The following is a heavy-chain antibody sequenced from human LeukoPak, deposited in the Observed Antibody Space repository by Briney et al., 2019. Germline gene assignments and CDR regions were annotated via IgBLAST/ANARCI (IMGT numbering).Heavy chain of an antibody. J-gene: IGHJ4*02. CDR3: ASLAGVQLMDY. D-gene: IGHD5-18*01. V-gene: IGHV4-30-4*01. CDR2: IYYSGST. Sequence: PSQTLSLTCTLSGGSIRSGDYYWSWIRQPPGGRLGWLGYIYYSGSTYYNPSLKSRVTISIDTSKNQVYLKLSSVTAADTSVYYCASLAGVQLMDYWGQGTLVTVSS. CDR1: GGSIRSGDYY.